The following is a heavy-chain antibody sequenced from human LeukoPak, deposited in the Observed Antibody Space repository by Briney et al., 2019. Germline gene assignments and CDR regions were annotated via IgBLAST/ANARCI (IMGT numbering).Heavy chain of an antibody. J-gene: IGHJ4*02. CDR2: ISSSSSYI. CDR1: GFTFSSYS. V-gene: IGHV3-21*04. Sequence: GGSLRLSCAASGFTFSSYSMNWVRQAPGKGLEWVSSISSSSSYIYYADSVKGRFTISRDNSKNTLYLQMNSLRAEDTAVYYCAKDPTRVLLWFGELIIGGQGTLVTVSS. D-gene: IGHD3-10*01. CDR3: AKDPTRVLLWFGELII.